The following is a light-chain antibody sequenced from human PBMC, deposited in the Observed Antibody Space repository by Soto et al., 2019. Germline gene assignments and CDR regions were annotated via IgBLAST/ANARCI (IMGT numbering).Light chain of an antibody. V-gene: IGKV1D-13*01. Sequence: ALQLTQSPSSQSAPVGDRVTITCRASQGISSALAWYQQKPGKAPKLLIYDASSLESGVPSRFGGSGSGTDFTLTISSLQPEDFATYYCQQFNNYITFGQGTRLEI. CDR2: DAS. CDR1: QGISSA. CDR3: QQFNNYIT. J-gene: IGKJ5*01.